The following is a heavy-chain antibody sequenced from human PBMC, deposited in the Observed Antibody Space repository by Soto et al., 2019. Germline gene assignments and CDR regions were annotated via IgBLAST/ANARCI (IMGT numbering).Heavy chain of an antibody. J-gene: IGHJ6*02. D-gene: IGHD3-16*01. V-gene: IGHV4-4*02. CDR2: IYHSGST. Sequence: PSETLSLTCAVSGGSISSSNWWSWVRQPPGKGLEWIGEIYHSGSTNYNPSLKSRVTISVDKSKNQFSLKLSAVTAADTAVYYCARAPGLTFVAGSYYYGMDVWGQGTTVTVSS. CDR1: GGSISSSNW. CDR3: ARAPGLTFVAGSYYYGMDV.